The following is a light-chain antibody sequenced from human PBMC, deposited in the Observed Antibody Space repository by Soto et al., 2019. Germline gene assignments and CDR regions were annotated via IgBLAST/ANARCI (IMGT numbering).Light chain of an antibody. CDR3: QQSYTTPLT. CDR2: TAS. CDR1: QNINTY. V-gene: IGKV1-39*01. Sequence: EIQMTQSPSSLSASVGDRVTITCRASQNINTYLNWYQQKPGKAPKSLIYTASLLQSGVPSRFSGSGSGTDFTLTISTLQPEDFATYYCQQSYTTPLTFGGGTKLEIK. J-gene: IGKJ4*01.